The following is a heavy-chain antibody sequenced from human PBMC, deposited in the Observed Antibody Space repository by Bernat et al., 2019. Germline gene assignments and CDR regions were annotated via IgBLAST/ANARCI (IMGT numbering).Heavy chain of an antibody. CDR3: ARGPIYDILTGYYSYYYGMDV. V-gene: IGHV3-13*04. CDR1: GFTFSSYD. Sequence: EVQLVESGGGLVQPGGSLRLSCAASGFTFSSYDMHWVRQATGKGLEWVSAIGTAGDTYYPGSVKGRFTISRENAKNSLYLQMNSLRAGDTAVYYCARGPIYDILTGYYSYYYGMDVWGQGTTVTVSS. CDR2: IGTAGDT. D-gene: IGHD3-9*01. J-gene: IGHJ6*02.